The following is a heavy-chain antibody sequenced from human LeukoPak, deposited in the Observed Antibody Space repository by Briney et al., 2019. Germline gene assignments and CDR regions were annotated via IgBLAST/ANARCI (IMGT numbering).Heavy chain of an antibody. V-gene: IGHV5-51*01. CDR2: IYTGDSET. CDR3: ARRYGSGSLGY. D-gene: IGHD3-10*01. Sequence: GESLKISCKASGYSFTSYWIAWVRQLPGKGLEWMGIIYTGDSETRYSPSFQGQVTISADKSISTAYLQWSSLEASDTAMYYCARRYGSGSLGYWGQGTLVTVSS. J-gene: IGHJ4*02. CDR1: GYSFTSYW.